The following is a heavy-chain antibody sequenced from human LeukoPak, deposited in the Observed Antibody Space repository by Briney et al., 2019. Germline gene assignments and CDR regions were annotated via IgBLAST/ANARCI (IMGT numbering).Heavy chain of an antibody. V-gene: IGHV3-7*01. CDR1: GFIFSDFS. CDR3: ASDDYGAFDI. Sequence: GGSLRISCAVSGFIFSDFSMSWVRQAPGKGLEWVAKMDEYGSEIFYVDSVKGRFTISRDNAKNSLFLQLNRLRADDTAVYYCASDDYGAFDIWGQGTMVTVSS. J-gene: IGHJ3*02. CDR2: MDEYGSEI. D-gene: IGHD4-17*01.